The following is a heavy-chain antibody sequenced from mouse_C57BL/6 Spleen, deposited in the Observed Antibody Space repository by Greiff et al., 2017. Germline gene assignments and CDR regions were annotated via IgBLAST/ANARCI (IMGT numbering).Heavy chain of an antibody. Sequence: QVQLQQPGAELVKPGASVKMSCKASGYTFTSYWITWVQQSPGQGLEWIGEIYPGSGCTNYAEKFKSKATLTVDTTSSTAYMQLSSLTSEDSAVYYCAFYDNFYFDDWGQGTTLTVSS. J-gene: IGHJ2*01. D-gene: IGHD2-1*01. CDR1: GYTFTSYW. CDR3: AFYDNFYFDD. CDR2: IYPGSGCT. V-gene: IGHV1-55*01.